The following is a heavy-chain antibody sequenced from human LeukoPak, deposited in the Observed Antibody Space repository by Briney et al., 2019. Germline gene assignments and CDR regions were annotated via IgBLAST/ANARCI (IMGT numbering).Heavy chain of an antibody. D-gene: IGHD6-19*01. Sequence: PGGSLRLSCAASGFTFDDYAMHWVRQAPGKGLEWVSGISWNSGSIGYADSVKGRFTISRDNAKNSLYLQMNSLRAEDTALYYCAKRGQWLALDYWGQGTLVTVYS. J-gene: IGHJ4*02. V-gene: IGHV3-9*01. CDR3: AKRGQWLALDY. CDR1: GFTFDDYA. CDR2: ISWNSGSI.